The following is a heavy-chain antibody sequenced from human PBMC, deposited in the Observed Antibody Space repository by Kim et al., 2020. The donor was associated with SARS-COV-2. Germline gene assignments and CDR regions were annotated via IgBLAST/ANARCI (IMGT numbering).Heavy chain of an antibody. CDR1: GGSISSSSYY. CDR2: IHYTGNT. CDR3: ARLRRVTIFGVVIDTMDV. Sequence: SETLSLTCTVSGGSISSSSYYWGWSRQPPGKGLEWIGSIHYTGNTYYNPSLKNRVTISVDTSKNQFSLKLTSVTAADTAVYYCARLRRVTIFGVVIDTMDVWGQGTTVTVSS. J-gene: IGHJ6*02. V-gene: IGHV4-39*01. D-gene: IGHD3-3*01.